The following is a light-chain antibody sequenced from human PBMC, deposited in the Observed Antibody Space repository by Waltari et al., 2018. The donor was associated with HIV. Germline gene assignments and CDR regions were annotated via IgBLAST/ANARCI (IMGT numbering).Light chain of an antibody. CDR2: AAS. V-gene: IGKV1-39*01. Sequence: DIQMTQSPSSLSASVGDRVTITCRASQSISSYLNWYQQKPGKAPKLLIYAASSLQSGVPSRFSGSGSGKEFPLTISSLQPEDFATYYCQQSYSTPRTFGQGTKVEIK. J-gene: IGKJ1*01. CDR3: QQSYSTPRT. CDR1: QSISSY.